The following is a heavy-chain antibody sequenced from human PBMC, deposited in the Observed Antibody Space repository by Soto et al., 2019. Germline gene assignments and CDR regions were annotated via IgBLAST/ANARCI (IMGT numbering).Heavy chain of an antibody. Sequence: QVQLVQSGAEVKKPGASVRISCRASGYSFTSTYVHWVRQAPGQVPEWMGIINPDGGTTYYAQKFQCRLTITSDTSTDTVFMDLNGLTSEDTAVYFCALKVVTYYDNWGQGTLLTVSS. D-gene: IGHD2-21*02. CDR1: GYSFTSTY. J-gene: IGHJ4*02. V-gene: IGHV1-46*01. CDR2: INPDGGTT. CDR3: ALKVVTYYDN.